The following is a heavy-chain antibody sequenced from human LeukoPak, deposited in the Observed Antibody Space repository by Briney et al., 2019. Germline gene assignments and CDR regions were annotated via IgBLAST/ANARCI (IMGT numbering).Heavy chain of an antibody. CDR3: ARRRYYYDSSGYKANIEYYFDY. CDR1: GYTFTSYD. V-gene: IGHV1-46*01. D-gene: IGHD3-22*01. Sequence: ASVKVSCKASGYTFTSYDINWVRQATGQGLEWMGIINPSGGSTGYAQKFQGRVTMTRDTSTSTVYMELSSLRSEDTAVYYCARRRYYYDSSGYKANIEYYFDYWGQGTLVTVSS. J-gene: IGHJ4*02. CDR2: INPSGGST.